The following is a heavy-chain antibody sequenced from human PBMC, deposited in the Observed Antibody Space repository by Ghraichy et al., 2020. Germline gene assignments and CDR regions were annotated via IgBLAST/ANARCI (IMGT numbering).Heavy chain of an antibody. D-gene: IGHD3-16*02. V-gene: IGHV4-59*01. CDR3: ARGRSYDYVWGSYRRWAFDI. CDR2: IYYSGST. J-gene: IGHJ3*02. Sequence: SETLSLTCTVSGGSISSYYWSWIRQPPGKGLEWIGYIYYSGSTNYNPSLKSRVTISVDTSKNQFSLKLSSVTAADTAVYYCARGRSYDYVWGSYRRWAFDIWGQGTMVTVSS. CDR1: GGSISSYY.